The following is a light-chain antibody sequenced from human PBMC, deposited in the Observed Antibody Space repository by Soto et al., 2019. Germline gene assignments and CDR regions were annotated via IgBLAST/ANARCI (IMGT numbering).Light chain of an antibody. V-gene: IGKV3-20*01. CDR1: QSVSSSY. Sequence: EIVLTQSPGTLSLSPGERATLSCRASQSVSSSYLAWYQQKPGQAPRLLIHGVSTRATGIPDRFSGSGSGTDFTLTISSLQSEDFAVYYCQQYNNWPQTFGQGTKVEI. CDR2: GVS. J-gene: IGKJ1*01. CDR3: QQYNNWPQT.